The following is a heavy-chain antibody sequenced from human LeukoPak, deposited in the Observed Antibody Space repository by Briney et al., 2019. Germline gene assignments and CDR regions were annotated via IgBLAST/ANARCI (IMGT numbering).Heavy chain of an antibody. V-gene: IGHV1-18*01. D-gene: IGHD2-15*01. CDR1: GYTFSSYG. CDR3: ARDCTGGGCYSIY. J-gene: IGHJ4*02. CDR2: ISAYNGNT. Sequence: ASVKVSCKASGYTFSSYGISWVRQAPGQGFEWMGWISAYNGNTDYAQKFQGRVTMTTDTSTSTAYMELRSLRSDDTAVYYCARDCTGGGCYSIYWGQGTLATVSS.